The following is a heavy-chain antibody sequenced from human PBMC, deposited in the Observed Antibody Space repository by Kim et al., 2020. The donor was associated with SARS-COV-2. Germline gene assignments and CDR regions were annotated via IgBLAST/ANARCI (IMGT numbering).Heavy chain of an antibody. CDR3: ARTYYDILTGYYPYYFDY. CDR1: GGSISSYY. D-gene: IGHD3-9*01. CDR2: IYYSGST. Sequence: SDTLSLTCTVSGGSISSYYWSWIRQPPGKGLEWIGYIYYSGSTNYNPSLKSRVTISVDTSKNQFSLKLSSVTAADTAVYYCARTYYDILTGYYPYYFDYWDQGTLVTVSS. V-gene: IGHV4-59*01. J-gene: IGHJ4*02.